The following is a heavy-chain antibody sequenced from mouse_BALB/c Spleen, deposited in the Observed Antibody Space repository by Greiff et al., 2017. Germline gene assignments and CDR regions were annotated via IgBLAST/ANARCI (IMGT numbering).Heavy chain of an antibody. CDR1: GFDFSRYW. CDR3: ARDYYGSSPYYFDY. CDR2: INPDSSTI. V-gene: IGHV4-1*02. D-gene: IGHD1-1*01. J-gene: IGHJ2*01. Sequence: EVKLLESGGGLVQPGGSLKLSCAASGFDFSRYWMSWVRQAPGKGLEWIGEINPDSSTINYTPSLKDKFIISRDNAKNTLYLQMSKVRSEDTALYYCARDYYGSSPYYFDYWGQGTTLTVSS.